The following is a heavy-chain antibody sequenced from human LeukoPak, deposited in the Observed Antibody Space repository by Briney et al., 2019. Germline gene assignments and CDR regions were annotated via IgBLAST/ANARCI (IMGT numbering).Heavy chain of an antibody. V-gene: IGHV3-7*01. CDR2: IKQDGSEK. Sequence: GGSLRLSCVASGFTFSSYWMTWVRQAPGKWLEWVANIKQDGSEKYYVDSVKGRFTISRDNAKNSLYLQMNSLRAEDTAMYYCARDGRLYGSGWYAGYDYWGQGTLVTVSS. J-gene: IGHJ4*02. CDR1: GFTFSSYW. CDR3: ARDGRLYGSGWYAGYDY. D-gene: IGHD6-19*01.